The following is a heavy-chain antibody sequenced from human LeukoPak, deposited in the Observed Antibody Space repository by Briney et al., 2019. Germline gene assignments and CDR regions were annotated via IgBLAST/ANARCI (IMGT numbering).Heavy chain of an antibody. CDR2: ISGSGGYT. CDR3: AKDNGPRLYCSGGSCYLTFDY. V-gene: IGHV3-23*01. J-gene: IGHJ4*02. CDR1: GFTFSSYA. Sequence: GGSLRLTCAASGFTFSSYAMSWVRQAPGKGLEWVSAISGSGGYTYYADSVKGRFTISRDNSKNTLYLQLNSLRAEDTAVYYCAKDNGPRLYCSGGSCYLTFDYWGQGTLVTVSS. D-gene: IGHD2-15*01.